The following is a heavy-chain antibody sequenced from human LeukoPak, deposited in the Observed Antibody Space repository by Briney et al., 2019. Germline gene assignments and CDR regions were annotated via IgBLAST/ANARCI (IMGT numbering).Heavy chain of an antibody. J-gene: IGHJ6*03. D-gene: IGHD2-15*01. CDR1: GGTFSIYA. Sequence: GSSVKVSCKASGGTFSIYAISGVRQAPGQGLEWMGGIIPIFGTANYAQKFQGRVTITTDESTSTAYMELSSLRSEDTAVYYCASGSWYADYYYYYMDVWGKGTTVTVSS. CDR3: ASGSWYADYYYYYMDV. CDR2: IIPIFGTA. V-gene: IGHV1-69*05.